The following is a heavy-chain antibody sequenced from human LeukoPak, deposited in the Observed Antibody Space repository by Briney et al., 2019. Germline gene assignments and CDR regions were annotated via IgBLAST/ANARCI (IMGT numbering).Heavy chain of an antibody. J-gene: IGHJ4*02. Sequence: PGGSPRLSCAASGFTFSSYAMSWVRQAPGKRLEWVSAISGSGGSTYYADSVKGRFTISRDNSKNTLYLQMNSLRAEDTAVYYCAKSPLRLLGRSDYFDYWGQGTLVTVSS. CDR3: AKSPLRLLGRSDYFDY. CDR1: GFTFSSYA. V-gene: IGHV3-23*01. D-gene: IGHD5-12*01. CDR2: ISGSGGST.